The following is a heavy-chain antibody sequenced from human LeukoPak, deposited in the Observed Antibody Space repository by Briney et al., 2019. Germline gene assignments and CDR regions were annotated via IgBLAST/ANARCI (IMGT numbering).Heavy chain of an antibody. J-gene: IGHJ4*02. CDR1: GGSISSYY. CDR3: ARGGYGGYNSKATYYFDY. D-gene: IGHD5-12*01. Sequence: SETLSLTCTVSGGSISSYYWSWIRQPPGKGLEWIGYIYYSGSTNYNPSLKSRVTISVDKSKNQFSLKLSSVTAADTAVYYCARGGYGGYNSKATYYFDYWGQGTLVTVSS. CDR2: IYYSGST. V-gene: IGHV4-59*12.